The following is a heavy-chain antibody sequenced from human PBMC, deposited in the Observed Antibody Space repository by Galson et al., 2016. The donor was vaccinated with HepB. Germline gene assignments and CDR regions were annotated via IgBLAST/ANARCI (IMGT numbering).Heavy chain of an antibody. CDR3: AKADSNYVNTPMQHPDP. J-gene: IGHJ5*02. Sequence: SLRLSCAASGFPFSSHTMHWVRQAPGKGLEWVAVISNDGSKKNYANSVKGQFTISRDNSRDTLYLQMISLRTEDTANYYCAKADSNYVNTPMQHPDPWGRGTLVTVSS. CDR2: ISNDGSKK. CDR1: GFPFSSHT. V-gene: IGHV3-30-3*01. D-gene: IGHD5-18*01.